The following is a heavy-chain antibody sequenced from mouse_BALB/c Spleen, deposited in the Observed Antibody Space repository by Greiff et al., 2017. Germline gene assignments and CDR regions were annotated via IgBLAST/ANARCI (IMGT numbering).Heavy chain of an antibody. V-gene: IGHV5-9*03. CDR2: ISSGGGNT. D-gene: IGHD2-1*01. CDR3: ARVYYGNYVDY. J-gene: IGHJ2*01. Sequence: EVKLMESGGGLVKPGGSLKLSCAASGFTFSSYTMSWVRQTPEKRLEWVATISSGGGNTYYPDSVKGRFTISRDNAKNNLYLQMSSLRSEDTALYYCARVYYGNYVDYWGQGTTLTVSS. CDR1: GFTFSSYT.